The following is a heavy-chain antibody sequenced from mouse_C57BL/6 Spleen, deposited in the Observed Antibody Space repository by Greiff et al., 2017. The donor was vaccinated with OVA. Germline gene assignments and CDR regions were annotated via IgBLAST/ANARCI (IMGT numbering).Heavy chain of an antibody. Sequence: VQLQQPGAELVMPGASVKLSCKASGYTFTSYWMHWVKQRPGQGLEWIGEIDPSDSYTNYNQKFKGKSTLTVDKSSSTAYMQLSSLTSEDSAVDYCAGGNYVGYFDVWGTGTTVTVSS. V-gene: IGHV1-69*01. CDR1: GYTFTSYW. CDR3: AGGNYVGYFDV. J-gene: IGHJ1*03. D-gene: IGHD2-1*01. CDR2: IDPSDSYT.